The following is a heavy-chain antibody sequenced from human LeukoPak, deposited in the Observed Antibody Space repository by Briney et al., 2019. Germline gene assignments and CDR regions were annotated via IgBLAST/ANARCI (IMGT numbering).Heavy chain of an antibody. CDR1: GYTFTSHY. V-gene: IGHV1-46*01. CDR3: ARVVWDCSGGSCYSEATRQGDWYFDL. D-gene: IGHD2-15*01. J-gene: IGHJ2*01. Sequence: ASVKVSCKASGYTFTSHYMHWVRQAPGQGLEWRGVINPPGGSTTYAQKFQGRVTMTRDTSTSTVYMELSSLRSEDTAVYYCARVVWDCSGGSCYSEATRQGDWYFDLWGRGTLVSVSS. CDR2: INPPGGST.